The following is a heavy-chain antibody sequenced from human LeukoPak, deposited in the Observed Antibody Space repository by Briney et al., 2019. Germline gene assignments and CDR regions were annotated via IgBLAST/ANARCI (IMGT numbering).Heavy chain of an antibody. J-gene: IGHJ4*02. CDR1: GFSFSSDV. V-gene: IGHV3-33*01. CDR2: IWYDGSNK. CDR3: ARRRGYYFDY. Sequence: PGGSLRLSCAASGFSFSSDVMHWVRQAPGKGLEWVAVIWYDGSNKYYADSVKGRLTISRDNSKNTLYLQMNSLRAEDTAVYYCARRRGYYFDYWGQGTLVTVSS. D-gene: IGHD2-21*01.